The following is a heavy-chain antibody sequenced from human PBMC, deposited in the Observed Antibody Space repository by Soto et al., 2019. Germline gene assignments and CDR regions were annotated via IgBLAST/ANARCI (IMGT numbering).Heavy chain of an antibody. J-gene: IGHJ3*02. Sequence: QVQLQQWGAGLLKPSETLSLTCAVYGGSFSGYYWSWIRQPPGKGLEWIGEINHSGSTNYNPSLKSRVTISVDTSKNQFSLKLSSVTAADTAVYYCARVRYYYGGNSSGAFDIWGQGTMVTVSS. V-gene: IGHV4-34*01. CDR2: INHSGST. D-gene: IGHD4-17*01. CDR1: GGSFSGYY. CDR3: ARVRYYYGGNSSGAFDI.